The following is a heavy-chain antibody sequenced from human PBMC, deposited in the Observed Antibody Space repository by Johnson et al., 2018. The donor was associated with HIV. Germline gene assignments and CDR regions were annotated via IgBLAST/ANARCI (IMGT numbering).Heavy chain of an antibody. J-gene: IGHJ3*02. CDR1: GFTFDDYG. V-gene: IGHV3-20*04. CDR3: AIGSSGSWDAFDI. CDR2: INWNGGNT. Sequence: VQLVESGGGVVRPGGSLRLSCAASGFTFDDYGMSWVRQAPWKGLEWVSGINWNGGNTGYADSVKGRFTISRDNSKNTLYLQMNSLRAEDTAGYYCAIGSSGSWDAFDIWGQGTMVTVSS. D-gene: IGHD1-26*01.